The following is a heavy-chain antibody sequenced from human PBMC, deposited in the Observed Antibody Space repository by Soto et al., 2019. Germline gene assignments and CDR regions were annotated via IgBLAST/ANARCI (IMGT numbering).Heavy chain of an antibody. CDR2: IWYDGSNK. J-gene: IGHJ1*01. V-gene: IGHV3-33*01. CDR1: GFTFSSYG. Sequence: QVQLVESGGGVVQPGRSLRLSCAASGFTFSSYGMHWVRQAPGKGLEWVAVIWYDGSNKYYADSVKGRFTISRDNSKNTLYLQMNSLRAEDTAVYYCARDDRDYYDSSSLRHWGQGTLVTVSS. CDR3: ARDDRDYYDSSSLRH. D-gene: IGHD3-22*01.